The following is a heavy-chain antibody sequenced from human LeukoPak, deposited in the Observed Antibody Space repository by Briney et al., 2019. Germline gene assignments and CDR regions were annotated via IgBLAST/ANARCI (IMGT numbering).Heavy chain of an antibody. Sequence: SETLSLTCTVSGGSISSYYWSWIRQPPGKGLEWIGYIYYSGSTNYNPSLKSRVTISVDTSKNQFSLKLSSVTAADTAVYYCARGYYDSSGYYYGNGDYFDYWGQGTLVTVSS. J-gene: IGHJ4*02. CDR2: IYYSGST. CDR3: ARGYYDSSGYYYGNGDYFDY. V-gene: IGHV4-59*01. D-gene: IGHD3-22*01. CDR1: GGSISSYY.